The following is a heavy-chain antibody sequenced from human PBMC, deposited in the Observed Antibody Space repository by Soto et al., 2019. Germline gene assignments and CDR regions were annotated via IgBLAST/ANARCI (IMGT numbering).Heavy chain of an antibody. J-gene: IGHJ4*02. CDR2: ISANNGNT. Sequence: QVQLVQSGAEVKKPGASVKVSCKASGYTFTSYGISWVRQAPGQGLEWMGWISANNGNTSYAQKLQGRVTVTTGTSASTAYTELRSLRSDATAVYSCAREYGSGSRFDYWGQGTLVTVSS. V-gene: IGHV1-18*01. D-gene: IGHD3-10*01. CDR3: AREYGSGSRFDY. CDR1: GYTFTSYG.